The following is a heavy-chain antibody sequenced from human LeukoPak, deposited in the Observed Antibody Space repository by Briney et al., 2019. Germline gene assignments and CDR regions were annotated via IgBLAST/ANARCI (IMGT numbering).Heavy chain of an antibody. D-gene: IGHD1-26*01. CDR1: GGSISSGSYY. CDR2: IYTSGST. V-gene: IGHV4-61*02. CDR3: ARSAVGATPYYDYGMDV. J-gene: IGHJ6*02. Sequence: TSETLSLTCTVSGGSISSGSYYWSWIRQPAGKGLEWIGRIYTSGSTNYNPSLKSRVTISVDTSKNQFSLKLSSVTAADTAVYYCARSAVGATPYYDYGMDVWGQGTTVTVSS.